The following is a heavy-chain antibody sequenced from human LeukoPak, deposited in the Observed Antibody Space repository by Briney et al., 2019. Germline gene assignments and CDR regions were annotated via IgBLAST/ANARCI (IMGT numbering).Heavy chain of an antibody. J-gene: IGHJ4*02. V-gene: IGHV3-30*18. D-gene: IGHD5-18*01. CDR3: AKDKDTAMVTPLDY. Sequence: GGSLRLSCAASGFTSSSYGMHWVRQAPGKGLEWVAVISYDGSNKYYADSVKGRFTISRDNSKNTLYLQMNSLRAEDTAVYYCAKDKDTAMVTPLDYWGQGTLVTVSS. CDR1: GFTSSSYG. CDR2: ISYDGSNK.